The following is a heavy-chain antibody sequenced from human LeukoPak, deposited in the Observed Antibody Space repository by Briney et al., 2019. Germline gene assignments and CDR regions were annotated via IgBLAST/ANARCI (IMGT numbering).Heavy chain of an antibody. CDR3: ATLTVASSFDY. D-gene: IGHD4-17*01. CDR1: GFALSVYE. Sequence: GGSLRLSCAASGFALSVYEMYWVRQAPGKGLEWVSYISSSGGTRYYADSVKGRFTISRDNAKNSLYLQMNSLRAEDTAVYYCATLTVASSFDYWGQGTLVTVSS. CDR2: ISSSGGTR. J-gene: IGHJ4*02. V-gene: IGHV3-48*03.